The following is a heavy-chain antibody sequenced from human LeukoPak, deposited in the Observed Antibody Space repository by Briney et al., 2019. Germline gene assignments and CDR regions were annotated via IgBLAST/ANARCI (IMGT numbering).Heavy chain of an antibody. D-gene: IGHD6-19*01. CDR1: GYTFTGYY. CDR2: INPNSGGT. Sequence: ASVKVSCKASGYTFTGYYMHWVRQAPGQGLEWMGWINPNSGGTNYAQKFQGRVTMTRDTSISTAYMELSRLRSDDTAVYYCAREPIAVAGTLDYWGQGTLVTVSS. J-gene: IGHJ4*02. V-gene: IGHV1-2*02. CDR3: AREPIAVAGTLDY.